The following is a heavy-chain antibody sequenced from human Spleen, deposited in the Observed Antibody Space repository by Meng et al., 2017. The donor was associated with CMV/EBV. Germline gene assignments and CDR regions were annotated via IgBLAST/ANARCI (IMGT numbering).Heavy chain of an antibody. Sequence: CKASGYTLTSYGISWVRQAPGQGLEWMGWISAYNGNTNYAQKLQGRVTMTTDTSTSTAYMELRSLRSDDTAVYYCARMDSSGYGTDYWGQGTLVTVSS. CDR2: ISAYNGNT. CDR1: GYTLTSYG. V-gene: IGHV1-18*01. J-gene: IGHJ4*02. D-gene: IGHD3-22*01. CDR3: ARMDSSGYGTDY.